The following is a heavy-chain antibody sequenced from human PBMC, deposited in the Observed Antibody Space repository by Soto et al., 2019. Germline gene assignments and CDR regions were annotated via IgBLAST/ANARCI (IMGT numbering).Heavy chain of an antibody. V-gene: IGHV1-69*13. Sequence: SVKVSCKASGGTFSSYAISWVRQAPGQGLEWMGGIIPIFGTANYAQKFQGRVTITADESTSTAYMELSSLRSEDTAVYYCARADIVATISQVYYYGMDVWGQGTTVTVSS. J-gene: IGHJ6*02. CDR2: IIPIFGTA. CDR1: GGTFSSYA. D-gene: IGHD5-12*01. CDR3: ARADIVATISQVYYYGMDV.